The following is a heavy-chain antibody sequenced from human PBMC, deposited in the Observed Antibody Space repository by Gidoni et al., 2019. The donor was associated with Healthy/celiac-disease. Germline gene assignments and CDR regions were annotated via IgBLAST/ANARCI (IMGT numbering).Heavy chain of an antibody. CDR3: AREGGDYYDSSGYFIFDY. V-gene: IGHV3-48*03. CDR1: GFTFSSYE. CDR2: ISSSGSTI. D-gene: IGHD3-22*01. J-gene: IGHJ4*02. Sequence: EVQLVESGGGLVQPGGSLRLSCAASGFTFSSYEMNWVRQAPGKGLEWVSYISSSGSTIYYADSVKGRFTISRDNAKNSLYLQMNSLRAEDTAVYYCAREGGDYYDSSGYFIFDYWGQGTLVTVSS.